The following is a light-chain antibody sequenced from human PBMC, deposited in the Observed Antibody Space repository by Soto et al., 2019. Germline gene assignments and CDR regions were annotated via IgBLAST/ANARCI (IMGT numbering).Light chain of an antibody. CDR3: SSYTSSSPLV. CDR2: DVS. CDR1: SSDVGGYNY. Sequence: QSVLTQPASVSGSPGQSITISCTGTSSDVGGYNYVSWYQQHPGKAPKLMIYDVSNRHSGVSNHFSGSKSGNTASLTISGLQAEDEADYYCSSYTSSSPLVFGGGTKLTVL. J-gene: IGLJ2*01. V-gene: IGLV2-14*01.